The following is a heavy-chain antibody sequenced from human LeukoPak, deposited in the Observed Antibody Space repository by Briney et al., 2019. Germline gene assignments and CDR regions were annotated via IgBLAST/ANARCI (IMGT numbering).Heavy chain of an antibody. CDR2: IYYSGST. V-gene: IGHV4-59*08. CDR3: ARHATWFDP. Sequence: SETLSLTCTVSGGSISTYYWSWIRQPPGKGLEWIGYIYYSGSTNYSPSLESRVTISVDTSKNQFSLKLSSVTAADTAVYYCARHATWFDPWGQGTLVTVSS. CDR1: GGSISTYY. J-gene: IGHJ5*02.